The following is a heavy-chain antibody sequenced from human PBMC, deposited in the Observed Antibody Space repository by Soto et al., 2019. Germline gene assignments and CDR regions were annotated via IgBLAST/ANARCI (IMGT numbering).Heavy chain of an antibody. CDR3: ARVYRGSYSDS. J-gene: IGHJ4*02. CDR2: IFHSGST. D-gene: IGHD1-26*01. V-gene: IGHV4-4*02. Sequence: QVQLQESGPGLVKPSGTLSLTCAVSGGSISSNNWWSWVRQPPGKGLEWIGEIFHSGSTHYSPSLKSRVTISVDKSQNPFCLTLPSVTAADTAVYYCARVYRGSYSDSWGQGTLVTVSS. CDR1: GGSISSNNW.